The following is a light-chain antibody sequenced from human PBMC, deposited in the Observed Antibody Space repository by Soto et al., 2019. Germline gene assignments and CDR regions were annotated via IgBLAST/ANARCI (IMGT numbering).Light chain of an antibody. CDR1: QNISSW. J-gene: IGKJ1*01. V-gene: IGKV1-5*01. Sequence: DIQMTQSPSSLSASLGDRVTITCRASQNISSWLAWYQQKAGKAPKSLIYDAYSLESGVPSRMSGSGSGTEFTLTITNLQPDDSATYYCQHYKAFSPWTFGQGTKVDIK. CDR2: DAY. CDR3: QHYKAFSPWT.